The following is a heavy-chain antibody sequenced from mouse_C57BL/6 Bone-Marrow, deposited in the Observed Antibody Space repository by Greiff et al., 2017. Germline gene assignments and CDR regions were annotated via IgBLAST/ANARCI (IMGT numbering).Heavy chain of an antibody. J-gene: IGHJ1*03. CDR3: ARSRDDGYWYFDV. CDR1: GYSFSSSW. Sequence: VQLQQSGPELVKPGASVKISCKASGYSFSSSWMNWVKQRPGKGLEWIGRIYPGDGDTNYNGKFKGKATLTADKSSSTAYMQLSSLTSDDSAVYFCARSRDDGYWYFDVWGTGTTVTVTS. CDR2: IYPGDGDT. V-gene: IGHV1-82*01. D-gene: IGHD2-12*01.